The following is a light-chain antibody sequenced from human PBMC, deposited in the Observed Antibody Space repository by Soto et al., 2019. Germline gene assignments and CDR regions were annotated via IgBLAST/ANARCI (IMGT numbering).Light chain of an antibody. V-gene: IGLV1-51*01. CDR3: ETWDSTLRVVI. CDR2: DSD. Sequence: QSVLTQPPSVSAAPGQQVTISCSGGTSNIWNNHVSWYQQLPGTAPKLLIYDSDKRFSGIPDRFSGSKSGTSATLGITGLQTGDESDYYCETWDSTLRVVIFGGGTQLTV. J-gene: IGLJ2*01. CDR1: TSNIWNNH.